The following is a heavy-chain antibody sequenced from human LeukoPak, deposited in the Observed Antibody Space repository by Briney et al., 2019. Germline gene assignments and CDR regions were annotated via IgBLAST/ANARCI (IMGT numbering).Heavy chain of an antibody. Sequence: SVKVSCKASGGTFSSYAISWVRQAPGQGLEWMGGIIPIFGTANYAQKFQGRVTITTDESTSTAYMELSSLRSEDTAVYYCARSTMVRGVIVSFWFDPWGQGTLVTVSS. CDR1: GGTFSSYA. D-gene: IGHD3-10*01. V-gene: IGHV1-69*05. CDR3: ARSTMVRGVIVSFWFDP. J-gene: IGHJ5*02. CDR2: IIPIFGTA.